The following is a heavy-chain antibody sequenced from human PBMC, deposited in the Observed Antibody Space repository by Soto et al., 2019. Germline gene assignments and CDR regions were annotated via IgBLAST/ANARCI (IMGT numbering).Heavy chain of an antibody. CDR3: VKDGLTSVFGLVHDGSDI. Sequence: EVQLVESGGGLVQPGRSLRLSCVASGFTFGDYGMHWVRQAPGRGPGWVSGISWNIGNIGYAETVKGRFTISRDNAKNSLYLQMNSLRAEDTALYYCVKDGLTSVFGLVHDGSDIWGHGTMVTVSS. CDR2: ISWNIGNI. D-gene: IGHD3-3*01. CDR1: GFTFGDYG. V-gene: IGHV3-9*01. J-gene: IGHJ3*02.